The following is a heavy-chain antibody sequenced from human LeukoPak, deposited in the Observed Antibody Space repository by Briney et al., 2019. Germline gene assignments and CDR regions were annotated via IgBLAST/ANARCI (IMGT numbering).Heavy chain of an antibody. D-gene: IGHD2-2*01. CDR2: ISSSSSYI. CDR3: ATPIVVVPAANEGYYYMDV. J-gene: IGHJ6*03. CDR1: GFTFSSYS. V-gene: IGHV3-21*01. Sequence: GGSLRLSCAASGFTFSSYSMNWVRQAPGKGLEWDSSISSSSSYIYYADSVRGRFTISRDNAKNSLYLQMNSLRAEDTAVYYCATPIVVVPAANEGYYYMDVWGKGTTVTVSS.